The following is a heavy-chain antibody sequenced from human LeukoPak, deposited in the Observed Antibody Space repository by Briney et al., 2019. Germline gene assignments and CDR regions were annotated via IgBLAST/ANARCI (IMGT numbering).Heavy chain of an antibody. Sequence: GGSLRLSCAASGFTFSDYYMSWIRQAPGKGLEWVSYVSSSGSTIYYADSVKGRFTISRDNAKNSLYLQMNSLRAEDTAVYYCARDRNPYYYDSSGYYYFDYWGQGTLVTVSS. V-gene: IGHV3-11*01. CDR1: GFTFSDYY. CDR2: VSSSGSTI. D-gene: IGHD3-22*01. CDR3: ARDRNPYYYDSSGYYYFDY. J-gene: IGHJ4*02.